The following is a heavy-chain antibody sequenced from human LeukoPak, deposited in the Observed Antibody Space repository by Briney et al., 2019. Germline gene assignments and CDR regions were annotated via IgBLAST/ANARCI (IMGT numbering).Heavy chain of an antibody. CDR2: IYTSGST. Sequence: SQTLSLTCTVSGGSISSGSYYWSWTRQPAGKGLEWIGRIYTSGSTNYNPSLKSRVAISVDTSKNQFSLKLSSVTAADTAVYYCARVRGCSSTSCPRYYYYYMDVWGKGTTVTVSS. CDR1: GGSISSGSYY. V-gene: IGHV4-61*02. CDR3: ARVRGCSSTSCPRYYYYYMDV. D-gene: IGHD2-2*01. J-gene: IGHJ6*03.